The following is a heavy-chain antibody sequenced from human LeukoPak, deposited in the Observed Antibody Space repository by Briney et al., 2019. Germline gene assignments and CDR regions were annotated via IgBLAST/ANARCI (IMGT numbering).Heavy chain of an antibody. CDR2: ISAYNGNT. J-gene: IGHJ4*02. D-gene: IGHD3-22*01. CDR3: ATPVVTPYYFDY. Sequence: ASVKVSCKASGYTFTSYGISWVRQAPGQGLEWMGWISAYNGNTNYAQKLQGRVTMTRDTSISTAYMELSRLRSDDTAVYYCATPVVTPYYFDYWGQGTLVTVSS. V-gene: IGHV1-18*01. CDR1: GYTFTSYG.